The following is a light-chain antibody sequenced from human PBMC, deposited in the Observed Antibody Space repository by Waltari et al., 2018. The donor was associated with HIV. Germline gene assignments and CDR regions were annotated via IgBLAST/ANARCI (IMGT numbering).Light chain of an antibody. Sequence: QSVLTQPPSVSAAPGQTVTISCSGSSSNIGNNYVSWYQQVTGAAPKLVLYDNNERPSGIRDRFSGSKSGTSATLDITGLQPGDEADYYCGTWDSGKNVWVFDGGTKLTVL. V-gene: IGLV1-51*01. CDR2: DNN. J-gene: IGLJ3*02. CDR3: GTWDSGKNVWV. CDR1: SSNIGNNY.